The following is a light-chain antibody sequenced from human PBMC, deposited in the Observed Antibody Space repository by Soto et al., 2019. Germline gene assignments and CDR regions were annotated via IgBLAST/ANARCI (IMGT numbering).Light chain of an antibody. CDR3: QQYHNWPYT. CDR2: GAS. CDR1: QPVSRN. V-gene: IGKV3-15*01. Sequence: EIVMTQSPATLSVSPVERATLSCRASQPVSRNFAWYRQKPGQAPTLLIYGASTRTTGIPARFSGSGSGTEFTLTISSLQSEDFAVYYCQQYHNWPYTFGQGTKLEIK. J-gene: IGKJ2*01.